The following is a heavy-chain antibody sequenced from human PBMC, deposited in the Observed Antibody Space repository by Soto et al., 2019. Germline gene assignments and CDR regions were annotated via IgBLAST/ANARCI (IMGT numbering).Heavy chain of an antibody. D-gene: IGHD2-2*01. CDR2: ISSSSSTI. J-gene: IGHJ6*02. Sequence: GGSLRLSCAASGFTFSSYSMNWVRQAPGKGLEWVSYISSSSSTIYYADSVKGRFTISRDNAKNSLYLQMNSLRDEDTAVYYCARDKDIVVVPAAIGSMDVWGQGTTVTVSS. V-gene: IGHV3-48*02. CDR3: ARDKDIVVVPAAIGSMDV. CDR1: GFTFSSYS.